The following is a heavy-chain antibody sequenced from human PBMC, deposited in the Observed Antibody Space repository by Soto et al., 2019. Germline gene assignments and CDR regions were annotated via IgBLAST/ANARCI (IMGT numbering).Heavy chain of an antibody. V-gene: IGHV1-69*13. CDR1: GGTFSSYA. CDR2: IIPIFGTA. D-gene: IGHD2-21*01. CDR3: ASLLASVDSYYYYGMDV. Sequence: SVKVSCKASGGTFSSYAISWVRQAAGEGLEGMGGIIPIFGTANYAQKFQGRVTITADESTSTAYMELSSLRSEDTAVCYCASLLASVDSYYYYGMDVWGEGTTVTVSS. J-gene: IGHJ6*04.